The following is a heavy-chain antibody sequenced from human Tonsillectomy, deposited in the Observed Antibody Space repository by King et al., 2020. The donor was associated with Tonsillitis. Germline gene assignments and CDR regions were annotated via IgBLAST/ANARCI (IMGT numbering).Heavy chain of an antibody. J-gene: IGHJ4*02. CDR1: GYSISSGYY. Sequence: QLQESGPGLVKPSETLSLTCAVSGYSISSGYYWGWIRQPPGKGLEWIGSIYHSGSTYYNPSLKSRVTISVETPKNQFSLKLSSVTAADTAVYYCARDQIYYDSSGYYVYYFDYWGQGTLVTVSS. CDR2: IYHSGST. D-gene: IGHD3-22*01. CDR3: ARDQIYYDSSGYYVYYFDY. V-gene: IGHV4-38-2*02.